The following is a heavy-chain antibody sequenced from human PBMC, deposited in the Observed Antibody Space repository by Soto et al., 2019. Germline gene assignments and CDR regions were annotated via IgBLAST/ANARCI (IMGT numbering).Heavy chain of an antibody. Sequence: EVQLLESGGGLVQPGGSLRLSCAASGFTVSSNYMSWVRQAPGKGLEWVSVIYSGGSTYYADSVKGRFTISRDNSKNTLYLQMNSLRAEDTAVYYCARDAFGSYSDYWGQGTLVTVSS. J-gene: IGHJ4*02. CDR2: IYSGGST. CDR3: ARDAFGSYSDY. D-gene: IGHD1-26*01. V-gene: IGHV3-66*01. CDR1: GFTVSSNY.